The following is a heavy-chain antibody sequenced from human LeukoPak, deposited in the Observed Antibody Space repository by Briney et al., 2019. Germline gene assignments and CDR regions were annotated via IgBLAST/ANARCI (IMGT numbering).Heavy chain of an antibody. D-gene: IGHD3-22*01. V-gene: IGHV3-74*01. J-gene: IGHJ4*02. Sequence: GRSLRLSCAASGFTFSSYWMHWVRQAPGKGLVWVSRINSDGSSTSYADSVKGRFTISRDNAKNTLYLQMNSLRAEDTAVYYCARAYYYDSSGYFPFDYWGQGTLVTVSS. CDR3: ARAYYYDSSGYFPFDY. CDR1: GFTFSSYW. CDR2: INSDGSST.